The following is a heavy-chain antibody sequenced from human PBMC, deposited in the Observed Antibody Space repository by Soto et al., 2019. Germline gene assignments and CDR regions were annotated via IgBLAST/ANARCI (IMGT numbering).Heavy chain of an antibody. V-gene: IGHV3-30*18. Sequence: PGGYLRLACAAYGFTYSSYVVHWVRQAPGKGLEWVAVISYDGSNKYYADSVKGRFTISRDNSKNTLYLQMNSLRAEDTAVYYCAKIRSNWNYQRYYYGMDVWGQGTTVIGSS. CDR1: GFTYSSYV. D-gene: IGHD1-7*01. J-gene: IGHJ6*01. CDR2: ISYDGSNK. CDR3: AKIRSNWNYQRYYYGMDV.